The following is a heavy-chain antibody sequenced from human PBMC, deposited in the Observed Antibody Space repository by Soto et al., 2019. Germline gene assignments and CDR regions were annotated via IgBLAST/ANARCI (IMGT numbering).Heavy chain of an antibody. CDR2: IYYRGNT. CDR3: ARDGREASGIDV. J-gene: IGHJ6*02. CDR1: GGSISSHY. V-gene: IGHV4-59*11. D-gene: IGHD1-26*01. Sequence: SETLSLTCTVSGGSISSHYWSWVRQAPGKGLEWIGCIYYRGNTFYNPSLKSRGTISVDTSNNQFSLKLDSVTPADTAVYYCARDGREASGIDVWGQGTAVTV.